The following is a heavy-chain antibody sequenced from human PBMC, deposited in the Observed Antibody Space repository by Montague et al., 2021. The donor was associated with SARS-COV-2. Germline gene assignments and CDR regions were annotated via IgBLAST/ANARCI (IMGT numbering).Heavy chain of an antibody. CDR2: IYYSGST. CDR1: GGSISSYY. V-gene: IGHV4-59*08. D-gene: IGHD2-2*02. J-gene: IGHJ5*02. Sequence: SETLSLTCTVSGGSISSYYWSWIRQPPGKGLEWIGYIYYSGSTNYNPSLKSRVTISVDTSKNQFSLKLSSATAADTAVYYCASLTLGYCSSTSCYSDWFDPWGQGTLVTVSS. CDR3: ASLTLGYCSSTSCYSDWFDP.